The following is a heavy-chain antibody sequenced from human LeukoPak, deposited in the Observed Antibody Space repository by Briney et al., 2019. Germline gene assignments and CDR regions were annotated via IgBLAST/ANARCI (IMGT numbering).Heavy chain of an antibody. Sequence: SETLSLTCSVSGLSINSFYWIWMGQPAGKGLEWIVRIYTCGSTNHHPSHKSRVTRSVDTSKSQFSPKLSSVTVTDTAVYYSARGEQCIVGWDNWFDPWGQGTLVTVSS. J-gene: IGHJ5*02. CDR1: GLSINSFY. CDR3: ARGEQCIVGWDNWFDP. CDR2: IYTCGST. V-gene: IGHV4-4*07. D-gene: IGHD2-15*01.